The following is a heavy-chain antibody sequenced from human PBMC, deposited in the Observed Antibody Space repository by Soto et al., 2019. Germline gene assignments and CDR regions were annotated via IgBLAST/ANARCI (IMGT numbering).Heavy chain of an antibody. Sequence: PSETLSLNCTVSGDSISSGGYYWSWIRQHPGKGLEWIGYIYYSGSTYYNPSLKSRVTISVDTSKNQFSLKLSSVTAADTAVYYCARVKDTRCSSTSCRGYYFDYWGQGTLVTVSS. CDR2: IYYSGST. CDR1: GDSISSGGYY. CDR3: ARVKDTRCSSTSCRGYYFDY. J-gene: IGHJ4*02. D-gene: IGHD2-2*01. V-gene: IGHV4-31*03.